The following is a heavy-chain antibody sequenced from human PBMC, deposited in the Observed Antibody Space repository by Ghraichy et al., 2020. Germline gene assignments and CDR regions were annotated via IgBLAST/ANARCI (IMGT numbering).Heavy chain of an antibody. Sequence: GGSLRLSCAASGFTFSSYAMSWVRQAPGKGLEWVSAISGSGGSTYYADSVKGRFTISRDNSKNTLYLQMNSLRAEDTAVYYCAKARVGAHYYYYGMDVWGQGTTVTVSS. CDR3: AKARVGAHYYYYGMDV. D-gene: IGHD1-26*01. CDR1: GFTFSSYA. V-gene: IGHV3-23*01. CDR2: ISGSGGST. J-gene: IGHJ6*02.